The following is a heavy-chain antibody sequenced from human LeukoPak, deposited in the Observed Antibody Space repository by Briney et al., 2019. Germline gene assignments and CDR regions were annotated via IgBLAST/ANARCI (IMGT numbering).Heavy chain of an antibody. J-gene: IGHJ4*02. CDR1: GGTFSSYA. CDR3: ARDRRPSGDYDVLDY. V-gene: IGHV1-69*13. Sequence: ASVKVSCKASGGTFSSYAISWVRQAPGQGLEWMGGIIPIFGTANYAQKFQGRVTITADESTSTAYMELSSLRSEDTAVYYCARDRRPSGDYDVLDYWGQGTLVTVSS. CDR2: IIPIFGTA. D-gene: IGHD4-17*01.